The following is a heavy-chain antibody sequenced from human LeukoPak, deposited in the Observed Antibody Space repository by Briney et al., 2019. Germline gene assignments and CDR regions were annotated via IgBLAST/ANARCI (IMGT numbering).Heavy chain of an antibody. CDR1: GGSVSSGTFY. Sequence: PSETLSLTCTVSGGSVSSGTFYWSWIRQPPGKGLEWIGDIYYSGSTNYNPSLKSRVTISVDMSTNQFSLKLMSVTAADTAVYYCARERAYYYESSDYREIYNWFHPWGQGTLVTVSS. CDR3: ARERAYYYESSDYREIYNWFHP. D-gene: IGHD3-22*01. CDR2: IYYSGST. V-gene: IGHV4-61*01. J-gene: IGHJ5*02.